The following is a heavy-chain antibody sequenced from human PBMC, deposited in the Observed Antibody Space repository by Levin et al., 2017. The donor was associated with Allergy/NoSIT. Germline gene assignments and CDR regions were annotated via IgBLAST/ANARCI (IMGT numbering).Heavy chain of an antibody. J-gene: IGHJ4*02. CDR1: GDTFTAYY. V-gene: IGHV1-2*02. Sequence: GESLKISCKASGDTFTAYYIHWVRQAPGQGLEWMGWISPTSGGTNYAQKFQGRVTMTRDTSITTAYLELSRLRSDDTAVYYCAISYLGGWGQGTLVTVSS. CDR2: ISPTSGGT. D-gene: IGHD3-16*01. CDR3: AISYLGG.